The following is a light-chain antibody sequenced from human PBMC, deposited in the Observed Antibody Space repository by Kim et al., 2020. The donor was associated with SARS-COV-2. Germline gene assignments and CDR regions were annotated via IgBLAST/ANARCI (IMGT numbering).Light chain of an antibody. Sequence: SLAPGERATLSCRASQSVSSSYLAWYQQNPGQAPRPLIYGASSRATGIPDRFSGSGSGTDFTLTISRLEPEDFAVYYCQQYGSSYTFGQGTKLEI. CDR1: QSVSSSY. V-gene: IGKV3-20*01. CDR2: GAS. CDR3: QQYGSSYT. J-gene: IGKJ2*01.